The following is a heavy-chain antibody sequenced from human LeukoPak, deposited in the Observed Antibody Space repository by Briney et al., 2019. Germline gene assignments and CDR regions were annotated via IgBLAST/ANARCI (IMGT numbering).Heavy chain of an antibody. CDR1: GYSFTSYG. Sequence: ASVKVSSKASGYSFTSYGITWVRRPPGQGLEWMGWISAYNGNTNYAQRLQGRVTMTTDTSTSTAYMELRSLTSDDTAVYYCARVPSGGPFDYWGQGTLVTVSS. J-gene: IGHJ4*02. D-gene: IGHD2-15*01. CDR3: ARVPSGGPFDY. V-gene: IGHV1-18*01. CDR2: ISAYNGNT.